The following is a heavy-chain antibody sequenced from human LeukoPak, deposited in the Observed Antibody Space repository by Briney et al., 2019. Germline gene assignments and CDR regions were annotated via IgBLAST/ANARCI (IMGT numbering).Heavy chain of an antibody. CDR3: AQRQGPNSGSYDYFDP. CDR2: IHSSGYT. V-gene: IGHV4-4*09. D-gene: IGHD1-26*01. Sequence: PSETLSLTCTVSGGSLISYYGSWIRQPPGQGLEWIAYIHSSGYTNYNPSLRSRVTISVDTSKNHFSLTVTSVTAADTAVYYCAQRQGPNSGSYDYFDPWGQGTLVTVSS. CDR1: GGSLISYY. J-gene: IGHJ5*02.